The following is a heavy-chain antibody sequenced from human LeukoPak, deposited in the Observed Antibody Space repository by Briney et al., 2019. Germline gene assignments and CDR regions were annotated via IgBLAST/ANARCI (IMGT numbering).Heavy chain of an antibody. CDR1: GFTFSSYW. Sequence: PGGSLRLSCAASGFTFSSYWMSWVRQAPGKGLEWVANIKQDGSEKYYVDSVKGRFTISRDNAKNSLYLQMNSLRAEDTAVYYCTILTGADWFDPWGQGTLVTVSS. V-gene: IGHV3-7*01. CDR2: IKQDGSEK. CDR3: TILTGADWFDP. J-gene: IGHJ5*02. D-gene: IGHD3-9*01.